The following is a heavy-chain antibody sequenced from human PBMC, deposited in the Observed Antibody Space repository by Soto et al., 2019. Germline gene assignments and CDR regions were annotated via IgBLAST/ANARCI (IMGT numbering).Heavy chain of an antibody. Sequence: ASVKVSCKASGYTFTSYGISWVRQAPGQGLEWMGWISAYNGNTNYAQKLQGRVTMTTDTSTSTAYMELRSLRSDDTAVYYCARTRHYDFWSGPFAPWGQGTLVTVSS. J-gene: IGHJ5*02. D-gene: IGHD3-3*01. CDR2: ISAYNGNT. CDR3: ARTRHYDFWSGPFAP. V-gene: IGHV1-18*01. CDR1: GYTFTSYG.